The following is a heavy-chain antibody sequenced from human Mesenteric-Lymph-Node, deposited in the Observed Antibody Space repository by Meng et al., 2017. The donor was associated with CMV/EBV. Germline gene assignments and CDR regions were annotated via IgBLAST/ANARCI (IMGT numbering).Heavy chain of an antibody. Sequence: GESLKISCAASGFTFSSHWMHWVRQAPGKGLQWVSFIYSGGTTYYADSVKGRFTISRDVSENTLYLQMNSLRAEDTAVYYCARHASFWSGHYAHFDSWGQGTLVTVSS. CDR2: IYSGGTT. J-gene: IGHJ4*02. CDR1: GFTFSSHW. D-gene: IGHD3-3*01. V-gene: IGHV3-53*01. CDR3: ARHASFWSGHYAHFDS.